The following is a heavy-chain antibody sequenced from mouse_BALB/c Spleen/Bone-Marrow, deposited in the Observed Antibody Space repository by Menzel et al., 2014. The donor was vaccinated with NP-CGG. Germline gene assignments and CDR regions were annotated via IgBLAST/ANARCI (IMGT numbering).Heavy chain of an antibody. D-gene: IGHD2-14*01. CDR2: IRNKANGYTT. CDR1: GFTFTDYY. J-gene: IGHJ1*01. Sequence: EVKVVESGGGLVQPGGSLRLSCATSGFTFTDYYMSWARQPPGKALEWLGFIRNKANGYTTEYSASVKGRFTISRDSSQSILYLQMNTLRAEDSATYYCARDDYRYDGWYFDVWGAGTTVTVSS. CDR3: ARDDYRYDGWYFDV. V-gene: IGHV7-3*02.